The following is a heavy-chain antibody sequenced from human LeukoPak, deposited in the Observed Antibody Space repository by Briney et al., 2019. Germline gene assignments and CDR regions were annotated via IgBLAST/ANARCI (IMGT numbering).Heavy chain of an antibody. J-gene: IGHJ4*02. CDR3: EREGPFDF. CDR1: GFTFRNYW. V-gene: IGHV3-7*01. CDR2: IKQDGSEK. Sequence: GGSLRLSCAASGFTFRNYWMSWVRQAPGKGLEWVANIKQDGSEKYYVDSVKGRFTISRDNAKNSLYLQMNSLRTDDTAVYFCEREGPFDFWGQGTLVAVSS.